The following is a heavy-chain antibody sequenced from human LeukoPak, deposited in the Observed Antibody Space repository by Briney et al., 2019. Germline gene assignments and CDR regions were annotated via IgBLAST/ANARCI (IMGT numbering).Heavy chain of an antibody. Sequence: GGSLRLSCAASGFTFSSYGMSWVRQAPGKGLEWVSAISGSGGSTYYADSVKGRFTISRDNSKNTLYLQMNSLRAEDTAVYYCAKNNGDSTYYYYYYMDVWGKGTTVTISS. CDR2: ISGSGGST. CDR3: AKNNGDSTYYYYYYMDV. D-gene: IGHD4-17*01. V-gene: IGHV3-23*01. CDR1: GFTFSSYG. J-gene: IGHJ6*03.